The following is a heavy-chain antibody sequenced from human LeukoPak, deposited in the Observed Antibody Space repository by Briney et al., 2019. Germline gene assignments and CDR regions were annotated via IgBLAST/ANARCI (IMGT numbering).Heavy chain of an antibody. J-gene: IGHJ4*02. CDR1: GFTFISYG. CDR2: IRYDGSNK. D-gene: IGHD3-22*01. Sequence: GGSLRLSCAASGFTFISYGMHWVRQAPGKGLEWVAFIRYDGSNKYYADSVKGRFTISRDNSKNTLYLQMNSLRAEDTAVYYCAKDPYYYDSSGYYYYFENWGKGALVTVSS. V-gene: IGHV3-30*02. CDR3: AKDPYYYDSSGYYYYFEN.